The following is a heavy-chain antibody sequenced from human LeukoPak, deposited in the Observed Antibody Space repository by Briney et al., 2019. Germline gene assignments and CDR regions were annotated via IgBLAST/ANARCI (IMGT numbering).Heavy chain of an antibody. Sequence: PSETLSLTCAVSGASLSDYYWSWIRQPPGKGLEWLGYIYYTGTTKFNPSLRSRLTLSMDTSKNQLSLKLSSVTAADTAVYYCARDINEYSRTSGAFDFWGQGTMVTVSS. J-gene: IGHJ3*01. CDR3: ARDINEYSRTSGAFDF. D-gene: IGHD5-18*01. V-gene: IGHV4-59*01. CDR1: GASLSDYY. CDR2: IYYTGTT.